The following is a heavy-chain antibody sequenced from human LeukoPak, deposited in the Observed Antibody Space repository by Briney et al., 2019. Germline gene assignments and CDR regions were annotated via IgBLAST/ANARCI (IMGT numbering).Heavy chain of an antibody. J-gene: IGHJ4*02. Sequence: SETLSLTCTVSGGSISSSSYYWGWIRQPPGKGLEWIGSIYYSGSTYYNPSLKSRVTISVDTSKNQFSLKLSSVTAADTAVYYCARVVVARHYWGQGTLVTVSS. D-gene: IGHD2-15*01. CDR1: GGSISSSSYY. CDR2: IYYSGST. V-gene: IGHV4-39*01. CDR3: ARVVVARHY.